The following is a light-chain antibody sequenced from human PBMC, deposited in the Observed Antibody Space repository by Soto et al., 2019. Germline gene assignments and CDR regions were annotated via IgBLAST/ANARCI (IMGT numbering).Light chain of an antibody. J-gene: IGKJ1*01. CDR1: QNVSSSY. CDR3: PQYSSLPWT. Sequence: EIVLTQSPGTLSLSPGERATLSCRASQNVSSSYLAWYQQKPDQAPRLLISGASSRATGIPDRFSGSGSGTDFTLTIRILETEDFAMYFCPQYSSLPWTFGKGTKVEI. V-gene: IGKV3-20*01. CDR2: GAS.